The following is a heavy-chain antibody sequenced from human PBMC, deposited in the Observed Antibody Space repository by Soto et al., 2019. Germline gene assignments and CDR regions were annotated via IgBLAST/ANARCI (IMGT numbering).Heavy chain of an antibody. J-gene: IGHJ1*01. CDR3: AGLGSGWHSEYFDN. CDR2: LIPLLDLA. Sequence: VQLVQSGADVQKPGSSVKVSCKAYGDTFSSYTINWVRQAPGQGLEWMGRLIPLLDLANYTQKFQGRVTITADKSTNTAYMELANLRSEDTAVYYCAGLGSGWHSEYFDNWGQGTLVTVSS. CDR1: GDTFSSYT. V-gene: IGHV1-69*02. D-gene: IGHD6-19*01.